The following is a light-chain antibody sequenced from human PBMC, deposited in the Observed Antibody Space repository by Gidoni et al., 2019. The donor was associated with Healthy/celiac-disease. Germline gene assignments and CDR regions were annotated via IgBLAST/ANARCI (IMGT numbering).Light chain of an antibody. J-gene: IGLJ3*02. CDR2: DDS. CDR1: NMGSKS. CDR3: QVWDSSSDHWV. V-gene: IGLV3-21*03. Sequence: SYVLTQPPSVSVAPGKTARITCGGNNMGSKSVHWYPQKPGQAPVLGVYDDSDRPSGNPERFSGSNSGNTANLTISRFEAGDESDYYCQVWDSSSDHWVFGGGTKLTVL.